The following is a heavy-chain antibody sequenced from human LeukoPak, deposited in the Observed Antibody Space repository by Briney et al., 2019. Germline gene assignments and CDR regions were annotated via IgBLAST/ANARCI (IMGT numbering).Heavy chain of an antibody. CDR1: GLTFSSRDW. J-gene: IGHJ4*02. CDR2: ISTGSNFI. Sequence: GGSLRLSCVASGLTFSSRDWMTWVRQAPGKGLEWVASISTGSNFIYYGDSVKGRFTISRDNAKNSLYLQMNSLRTEDTAIYFCSRDPRSSWYDYWGQGTLVTVSS. CDR3: SRDPRSSWYDY. D-gene: IGHD2-2*01. V-gene: IGHV3-21*01.